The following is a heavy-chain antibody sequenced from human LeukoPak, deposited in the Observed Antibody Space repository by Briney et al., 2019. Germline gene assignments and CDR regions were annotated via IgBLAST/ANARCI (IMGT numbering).Heavy chain of an antibody. CDR1: GFTFDSYS. J-gene: IGHJ4*02. D-gene: IGHD3-3*01. CDR2: ITSSSSTI. Sequence: PGGSLRLSCAASGFTFDSYSMSWVRQAPGKGLEWVSYITSSSSTIYYPDSVKGRLTISRDNAKNSLYLQMNSLRAEDTAVYYCARPLRESGYFYFDYWGQGTLVTVSS. V-gene: IGHV3-48*04. CDR3: ARPLRESGYFYFDY.